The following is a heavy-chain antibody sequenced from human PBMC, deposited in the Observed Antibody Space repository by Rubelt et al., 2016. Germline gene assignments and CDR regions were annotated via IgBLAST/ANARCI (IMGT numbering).Heavy chain of an antibody. CDR3: ARSPIAARPFDY. CDR2: IWYDGRNK. CDR1: SSYG. V-gene: IGHV3-33*01. Sequence: SSYGMYWVRQAPGKGLEWAAIIWYDGRNKYYADSVKGRFTISRDNSKNTLYLQMNSLRAEDTAVNYCARSPIAARPFDYWGQGTLVTVSS. J-gene: IGHJ4*02. D-gene: IGHD6-6*01.